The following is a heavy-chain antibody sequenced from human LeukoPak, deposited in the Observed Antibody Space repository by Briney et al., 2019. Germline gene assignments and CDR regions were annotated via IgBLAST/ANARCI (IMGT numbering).Heavy chain of an antibody. CDR3: ARVSAVVGTDAFDI. CDR1: GYTFTSYA. D-gene: IGHD2-15*01. Sequence: ASVKVSCKASGYTFTSYAMSWVRQAPGQGLEWMGWINTNTGNPTYAQGFTGRFVFSLDTSVGTAYLQINSLKAEDTAVYYCARVSAVVGTDAFDIWGQGTMVTVSS. V-gene: IGHV7-4-1*02. CDR2: INTNTGNP. J-gene: IGHJ3*02.